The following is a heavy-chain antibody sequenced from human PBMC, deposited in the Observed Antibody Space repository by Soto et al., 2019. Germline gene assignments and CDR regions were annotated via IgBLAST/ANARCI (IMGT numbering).Heavy chain of an antibody. CDR2: IIPIFGKV. CDR1: GDTFSNFA. D-gene: IGHD3-16*01. J-gene: IGHJ5*02. CDR3: AKMDPSFEGGEGFDP. V-gene: IGHV1-69*01. Sequence: QVQLVQSGAEVRKPGSSVKVSCQASGDTFSNFAITWVRQAPGQGLDWMGGIIPIFGKVYYAHKFQGRVTITADEATSTAYMELVILRSDDTATYYCAKMDPSFEGGEGFDPWGQGTLVTVSS.